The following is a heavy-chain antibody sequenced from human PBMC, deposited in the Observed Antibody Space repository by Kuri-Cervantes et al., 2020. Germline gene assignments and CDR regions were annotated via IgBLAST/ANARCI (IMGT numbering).Heavy chain of an antibody. Sequence: GGSLRLCCAASGFTFSSYGIHWVRQAPGRGLEWVAVIWYDGSNKYYTDSVKGRSTISRDNSKKTLYLQVNWLRAEDTAVYYCARDPDAYTTHFPPEYWGQGTLVTVSS. CDR2: IWYDGSNK. J-gene: IGHJ4*02. CDR1: GFTFSSYG. CDR3: ARDPDAYTTHFPPEY. D-gene: IGHD2/OR15-2a*01. V-gene: IGHV3-33*01.